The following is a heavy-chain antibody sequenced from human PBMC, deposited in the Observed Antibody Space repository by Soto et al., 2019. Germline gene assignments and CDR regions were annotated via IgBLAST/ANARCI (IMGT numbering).Heavy chain of an antibody. CDR2: IRGSGGST. V-gene: IGHV3-23*01. CDR3: AKGRRVLWFGELYGGY. J-gene: IGHJ4*02. Sequence: PGGALRLSCAASGFTFSSYAMSWVRQAPGKGLEWVSAIRGSGGSTYYADSVKGRFTISRDNSKNTLYLPMNSLRAEDTAVYYCAKGRRVLWFGELYGGYWGQGTLVTVSS. D-gene: IGHD3-10*01. CDR1: GFTFSSYA.